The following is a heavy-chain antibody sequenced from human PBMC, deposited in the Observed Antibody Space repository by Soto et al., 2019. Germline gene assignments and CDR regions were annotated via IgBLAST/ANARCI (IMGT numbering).Heavy chain of an antibody. D-gene: IGHD3-10*01. CDR2: ISGSGGST. CDR3: AKDGSGSYYDYYYGMDV. CDR1: GFTFSSYA. J-gene: IGHJ6*02. V-gene: IGHV3-23*01. Sequence: PGGSLRLSCAASGFTFSSYAMSWVRQAPGKGLEWVSAISGSGGSTYYADSVKGRFTISRDNSKNTLYLQMNSLRAEDTAVYYCAKDGSGSYYDYYYGMDVWGQGTTVTVSS.